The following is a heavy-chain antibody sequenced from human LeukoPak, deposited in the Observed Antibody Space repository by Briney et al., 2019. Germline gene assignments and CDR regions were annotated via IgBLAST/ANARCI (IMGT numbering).Heavy chain of an antibody. CDR2: IKQDGSEK. V-gene: IGHV3-7*01. CDR3: ARDGKYYYGAGSSHLFDY. CDR1: GFSFSSYW. Sequence: GGSLRPSCAASGFSFSSYWISWVSQAPRKGMGWVANIKQDGSEKYYAGSVKGRFPISRENTKNSLYLQMSSLGAEETAVYYCARDGKYYYGAGSSHLFDYWGQGTLVTVSS. D-gene: IGHD3-10*01. J-gene: IGHJ4*02.